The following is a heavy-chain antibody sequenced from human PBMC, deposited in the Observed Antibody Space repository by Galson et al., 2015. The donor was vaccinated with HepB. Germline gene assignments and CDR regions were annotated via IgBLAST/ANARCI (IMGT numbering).Heavy chain of an antibody. CDR3: ARDFRGHAFDI. V-gene: IGHV3-21*01. CDR2: ISSSSSYI. J-gene: IGHJ3*02. Sequence: SLRLSCAASGFTFSSYSMNWVRQAPGKGLEWVSSISSSSSYIYYADSVKGRFTISRDNAKNSLYLQMNSLRAEDTAVYYCARDFRGHAFDIWGQGTMVTVSS. CDR1: GFTFSSYS.